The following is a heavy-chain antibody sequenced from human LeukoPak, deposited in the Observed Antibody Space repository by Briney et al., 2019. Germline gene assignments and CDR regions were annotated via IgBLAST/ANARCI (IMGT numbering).Heavy chain of an antibody. J-gene: IGHJ3*02. CDR2: IYYSGST. Sequence: SETPSLTCTVSGGSISSGGYYWSWIRQHPGKGLEWIGYIYYSGSTYYNPSLKSRVTISVDTSKNQFSLKLSSVTAANTAVYYCATDWTDAFDIWGQGTMVTVSS. CDR3: ATDWTDAFDI. CDR1: GGSISSGGYY. V-gene: IGHV4-31*03. D-gene: IGHD1-1*01.